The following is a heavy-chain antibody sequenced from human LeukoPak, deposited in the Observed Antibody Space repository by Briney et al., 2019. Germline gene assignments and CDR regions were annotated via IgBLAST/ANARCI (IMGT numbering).Heavy chain of an antibody. CDR3: AKDRLYCSSTSCYGPDALDI. Sequence: GTLRLSCAASGFTFSSYGMTWVRQAPGKGLEWVSAISGSGGSTYYADSVKGRFTISRDNSKNRLYLQMNSLRAEDTAVYYCAKDRLYCSSTSCYGPDALDIWGQGTMVTVSS. CDR2: ISGSGGST. J-gene: IGHJ3*02. D-gene: IGHD2-2*01. V-gene: IGHV3-23*01. CDR1: GFTFSSYG.